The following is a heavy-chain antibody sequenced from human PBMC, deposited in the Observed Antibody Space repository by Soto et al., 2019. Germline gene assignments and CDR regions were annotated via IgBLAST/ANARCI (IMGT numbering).Heavy chain of an antibody. Sequence: GESLKISCKGSGYSFTSYWIGWVRQMPGKGLEWMGIIYPGDSDTRYSPSFQGQVTISADKSISTAYLQWSSLKASDTAMYYCASLDRAWIQNYGMDVWGQGTTVTVSS. CDR3: ASLDRAWIQNYGMDV. J-gene: IGHJ6*02. CDR1: GYSFTSYW. D-gene: IGHD5-18*01. V-gene: IGHV5-51*01. CDR2: IYPGDSDT.